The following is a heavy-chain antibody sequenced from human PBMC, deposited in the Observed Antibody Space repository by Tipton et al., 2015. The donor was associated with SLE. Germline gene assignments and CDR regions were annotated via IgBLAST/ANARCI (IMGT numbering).Heavy chain of an antibody. J-gene: IGHJ4*02. V-gene: IGHV4-59*01. CDR3: ARLGITTDYYFDS. Sequence: TLSLTCTVSGGSIGPYYWHWIRQSPGKALEWIGYIYYSGSANYNPSLKSRVTMSVDTSKNQFSLSLSSVTSADSAVYYCARLGITTDYYFDSWGQGTLVAVSS. CDR2: IYYSGSA. CDR1: GGSIGPYY. D-gene: IGHD6-13*01.